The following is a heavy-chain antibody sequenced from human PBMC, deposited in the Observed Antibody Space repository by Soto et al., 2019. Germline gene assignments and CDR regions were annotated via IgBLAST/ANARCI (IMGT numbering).Heavy chain of an antibody. V-gene: IGHV4-30-4*01. D-gene: IGHD4-17*01. CDR1: GGSISSGDYY. J-gene: IGHJ6*02. Sequence: SESLSLACAFSGGSISSGDYYWSWIRQPPGKGLEWIGYIYYSGSTYYNPSLKSRVTISVDTSKNQFSLKLSSVTAADTAVYYCAAGVTTVSYGMDVWGQGTTVPVSS. CDR3: AAGVTTVSYGMDV. CDR2: IYYSGST.